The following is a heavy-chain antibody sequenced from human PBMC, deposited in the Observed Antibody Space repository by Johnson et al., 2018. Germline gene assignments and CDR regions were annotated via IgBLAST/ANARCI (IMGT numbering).Heavy chain of an antibody. V-gene: IGHV4-59*01. CDR2: IYYSGST. Sequence: QVQLQESGPGLVKPSETLSLTCTVSGGSISPYYWSWIRQPPGKRLEWMGYIYYSGSTNYNPSLKGRVTMSVDTSENQFSLRLSSVTAEEPAVYYWAGDRGVTMVRGTSRFSYYYMDVWGKGTTVTVSS. D-gene: IGHD3-10*01. J-gene: IGHJ6*03. CDR1: GGSISPYY. CDR3: AGDRGVTMVRGTSRFSYYYMDV.